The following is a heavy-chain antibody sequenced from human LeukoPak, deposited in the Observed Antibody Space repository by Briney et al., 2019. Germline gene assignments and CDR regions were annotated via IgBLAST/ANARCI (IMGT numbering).Heavy chain of an antibody. V-gene: IGHV4-59*01. D-gene: IGHD5-12*01. CDR1: GGSTSSYY. CDR2: IYYSGST. CDR3: ARGLLSSGYSGYDLWYYFDY. Sequence: SETLSLTCTVSGGSTSSYYWSWIRQPPGKGLEWIGYIYYSGSTNYNPSLKSRVTISVDTSKNQFSLKLSSVTAADTAVYYCARGLLSSGYSGYDLWYYFDYWGQGTLVTVSS. J-gene: IGHJ4*02.